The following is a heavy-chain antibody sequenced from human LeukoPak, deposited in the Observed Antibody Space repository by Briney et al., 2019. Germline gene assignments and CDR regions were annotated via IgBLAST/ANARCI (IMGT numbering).Heavy chain of an antibody. Sequence: GRSLRLSCAASGFTFSSYSMNWVRQAPGKGLEWVSSISSSSSYIYYADSVKGRFTISRDNAKNSLYLQMNSLRAEDTAVYYCARDGGYCGGDCYVGYFDYWGQGTLVTVSS. CDR2: ISSSSSYI. J-gene: IGHJ4*02. V-gene: IGHV3-21*01. D-gene: IGHD2-21*02. CDR1: GFTFSSYS. CDR3: ARDGGYCGGDCYVGYFDY.